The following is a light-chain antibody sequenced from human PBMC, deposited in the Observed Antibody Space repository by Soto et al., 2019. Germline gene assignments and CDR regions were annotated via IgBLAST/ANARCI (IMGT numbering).Light chain of an antibody. V-gene: IGKV3-11*01. J-gene: IGKJ5*01. CDR1: QSVSNY. Sequence: EVVLTQSPATLSLSPGERATLSCRASQSVSNYLAWYQQKPGQAPRLLIYDASNRATGIPGRFSGRGSGTDFTLTISSLEPEDFAVYYCQQRSSWPFTSGQGTRPEIK. CDR2: DAS. CDR3: QQRSSWPFT.